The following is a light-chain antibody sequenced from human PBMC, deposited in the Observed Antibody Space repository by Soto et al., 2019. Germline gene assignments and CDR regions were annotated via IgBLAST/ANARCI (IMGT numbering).Light chain of an antibody. CDR1: GSTIGAGYD. CDR3: QSYDSSLSVV. CDR2: DNN. J-gene: IGLJ2*01. V-gene: IGLV1-40*01. Sequence: VLTQPPSVSGAPGQRVAISCTGSGSTIGAGYDVHWYQHLPGTAPKLLIYDNNSRPSGVPDRFSGAKSGTSASLAISGLQAEDEADYYCQSYDSSLSVVFGGGTQLTVL.